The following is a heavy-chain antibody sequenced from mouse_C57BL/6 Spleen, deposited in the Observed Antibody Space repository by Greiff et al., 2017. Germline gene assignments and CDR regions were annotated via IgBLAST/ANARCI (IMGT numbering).Heavy chain of an antibody. D-gene: IGHD6-1*01. Sequence: VQLKESGAELVRPGASVKLSCTASGFNIKDDYMHWVKQRPEQGLEWIGWIDPENGDTEYASKFQGKATITADTSSNTAYLQLSSLTSEDTAVYYCTPANRAWFAYWGQGTLVTVSA. CDR2: IDPENGDT. J-gene: IGHJ3*01. CDR1: GFNIKDDY. V-gene: IGHV14-4*01. CDR3: TPANRAWFAY.